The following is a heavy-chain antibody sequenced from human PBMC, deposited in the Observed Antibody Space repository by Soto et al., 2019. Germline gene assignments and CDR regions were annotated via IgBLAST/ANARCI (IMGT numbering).Heavy chain of an antibody. Sequence: VQLVQSGAEVRKPGSSVRVSCETSGDTFNSHTINWLRQAPGQGLEWMGGIIPVFGSPTYAQKFQARLTITADTSTQTAYMELSSLTSDDTAFYFCARDLTGTNSWFDSWGQGTLVTVSS. V-gene: IGHV1-69*06. J-gene: IGHJ5*01. CDR3: ARDLTGTNSWFDS. D-gene: IGHD1-1*01. CDR1: GDTFNSHT. CDR2: IIPVFGSP.